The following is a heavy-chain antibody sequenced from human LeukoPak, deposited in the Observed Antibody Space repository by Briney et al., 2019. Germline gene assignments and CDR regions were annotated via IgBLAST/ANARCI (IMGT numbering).Heavy chain of an antibody. Sequence: GGSLRLSCAASGFTFSNYEMHWVRQAPGKGLEWVSYISSSGSDIYYADAVKGRFTISRDNAKDSLYLQMNSLRAEDTAVYYCARDPGSGYEEHFDYWGQGTLVTVSS. V-gene: IGHV3-48*03. CDR1: GFTFSNYE. D-gene: IGHD5-12*01. J-gene: IGHJ4*02. CDR3: ARDPGSGYEEHFDY. CDR2: ISSSGSDI.